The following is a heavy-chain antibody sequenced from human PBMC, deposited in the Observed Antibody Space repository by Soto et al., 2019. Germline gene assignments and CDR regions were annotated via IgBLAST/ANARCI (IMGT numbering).Heavy chain of an antibody. Sequence: GGSLRLSCTASGFTFGDYAMSWFRQAPGKGLEWVGFIRSKAYGGTTEYAASVKGRFTISRDDSKSIAYLQMNSLKTEDTAVYYCTRDTPVDYIWGSPPDAIDISGQGTMVTVSS. CDR3: TRDTPVDYIWGSPPDAIDI. D-gene: IGHD3-16*01. CDR1: GFTFGDYA. V-gene: IGHV3-49*03. J-gene: IGHJ3*02. CDR2: IRSKAYGGTT.